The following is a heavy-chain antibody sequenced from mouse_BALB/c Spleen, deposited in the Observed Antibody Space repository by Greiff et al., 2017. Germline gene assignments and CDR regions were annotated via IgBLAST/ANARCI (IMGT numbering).Heavy chain of an antibody. D-gene: IGHD2-4*01. Sequence: EVQVVESGGGLVQPGGSRKLSCAASGFTFSSFGMHWVRQAPEKGLEWVAYISSGSSTIYYADTVKGRFTISRDNPKNTLFLQMTSLRSEDTAMYYCARSSVYYDYAGFAYWGQGTLVTVSA. V-gene: IGHV5-17*02. CDR1: GFTFSSFG. CDR2: ISSGSSTI. CDR3: ARSSVYYDYAGFAY. J-gene: IGHJ3*01.